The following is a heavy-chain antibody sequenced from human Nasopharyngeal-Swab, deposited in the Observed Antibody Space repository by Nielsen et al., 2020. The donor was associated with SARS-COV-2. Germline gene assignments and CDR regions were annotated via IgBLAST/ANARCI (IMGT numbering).Heavy chain of an antibody. CDR3: GRQGAGTGGNRVYYYYYVNV. D-gene: IGHD1-1*01. CDR2: VYHSGST. J-gene: IGHJ6*03. V-gene: IGHV4-38-2*01. CDR1: GYSISSDNY. Sequence: SETLSLTCAVSGYSISSDNYWAWIRQSSGKGLEWIGSVYHSGSTYYNPSLKSRATISVDTSNNQFSLKLTSGTAADTAVYYCGRQGAGTGGNRVYYYYYVNVWGKGTTVTVSS.